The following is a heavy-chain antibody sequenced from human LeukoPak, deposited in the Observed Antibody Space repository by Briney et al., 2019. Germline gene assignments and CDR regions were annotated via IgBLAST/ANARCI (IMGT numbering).Heavy chain of an antibody. CDR2: INPNSGGT. D-gene: IGHD3-10*01. Sequence: GASVKVSCKASGYTFTGYYMHWVRQAPGQGLEWMGWINPNSGGTNYAQKFQGRVTMTRDTSISTAYMELSRLRSDDTAVYYCARARDYYGSVDAFDIWGQGTMVTVSS. CDR3: ARARDYYGSVDAFDI. CDR1: GYTFTGYY. V-gene: IGHV1-2*02. J-gene: IGHJ3*02.